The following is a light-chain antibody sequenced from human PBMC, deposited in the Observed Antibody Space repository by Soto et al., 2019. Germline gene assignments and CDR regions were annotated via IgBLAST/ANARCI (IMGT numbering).Light chain of an antibody. V-gene: IGKV1-39*01. CDR2: SAS. Sequence: DIQMTQYPSSLSASVGDRVTIACRASQTVSRNLSWYQQRAGKAPKLLIYSASSLQSGVPSRFSGSGSETDFTLTISSLQPEDVATYYCQQSYSIPYTFGQGTNLEIK. CDR3: QQSYSIPYT. J-gene: IGKJ2*01. CDR1: QTVSRN.